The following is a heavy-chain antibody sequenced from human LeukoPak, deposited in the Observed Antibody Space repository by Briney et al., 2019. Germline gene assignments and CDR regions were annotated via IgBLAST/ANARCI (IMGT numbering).Heavy chain of an antibody. D-gene: IGHD3-10*01. V-gene: IGHV3-21*01. CDR1: GFTFSSYS. Sequence: GSLRLSCAASGFTFSSYSMNWVRQAPGKGLEWVSSISSSSSYIYYADSVKGRFTISRDNAKNSLYLQMNSLRAEDTAVYYCARGGLRHNWFDPWGQGTLVTVSS. CDR3: ARGGLRHNWFDP. CDR2: ISSSSSYI. J-gene: IGHJ5*02.